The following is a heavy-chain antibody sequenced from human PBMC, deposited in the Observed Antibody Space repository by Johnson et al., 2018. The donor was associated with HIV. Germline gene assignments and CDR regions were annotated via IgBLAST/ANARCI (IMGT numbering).Heavy chain of an antibody. CDR2: LWYDGSNK. V-gene: IGHV3-33*01. CDR3: ARVSRSSPAFDAFDI. Sequence: QMLLVESGGGVVQPGRSLRLSCAASGFTFSSYGMHWVRQAPGKGLEWVAVLWYDGSNKYYADSVKGRFTISRDNAKNSLYLQVNSLRAEDTAVYYCARVSRSSPAFDAFDIWGQGTLVTVSS. J-gene: IGHJ3*02. D-gene: IGHD6-6*01. CDR1: GFTFSSYG.